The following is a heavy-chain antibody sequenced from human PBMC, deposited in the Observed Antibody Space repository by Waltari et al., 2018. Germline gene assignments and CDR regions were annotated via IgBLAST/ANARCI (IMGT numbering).Heavy chain of an antibody. CDR3: AREGVAVAGYYCYMDV. V-gene: IGHV1-46*01. CDR1: GYTFTSYY. Sequence: QVQLVQSGAEVKKPGASVKVSCKASGYTFTSYYMHWVRQAPGQGLEWMGIINPSGGSTSYAQKFQGRVTMTRDTSTSTVYMELSSLRSEDTAVYYCAREGVAVAGYYCYMDVWGKGTTVTVSS. J-gene: IGHJ6*03. CDR2: INPSGGST. D-gene: IGHD6-19*01.